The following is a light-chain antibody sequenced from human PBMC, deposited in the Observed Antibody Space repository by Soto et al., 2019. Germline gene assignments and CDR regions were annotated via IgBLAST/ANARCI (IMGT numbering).Light chain of an antibody. CDR1: QSLSSY. CDR3: RQYGSSPSYT. V-gene: IGKV3-20*01. J-gene: IGKJ2*01. Sequence: EIVLTQSPGTLSLSPGERATLSSRASQSLSSYLAWYQQKPGQAPRLLIYGASSRATGIPDRFSGSGSGTDFTLTISRLEPEDFAVYYCRQYGSSPSYTFGQGTKLEI. CDR2: GAS.